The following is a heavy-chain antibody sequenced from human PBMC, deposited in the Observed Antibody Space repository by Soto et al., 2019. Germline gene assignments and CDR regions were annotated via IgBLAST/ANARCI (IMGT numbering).Heavy chain of an antibody. D-gene: IGHD3-22*01. CDR1: GGTFSSHA. Sequence: SVKVSCKASGGTFSSHAISWVRQAPGQGLEWMGWIIPSFGTAKYAQKFQGRVTIIADESTSTAYMDLSSLRSEDTAVYYCATAPSGYDSRGYFDYWGQGTQVTVPQ. J-gene: IGHJ4*02. CDR2: IIPSFGTA. V-gene: IGHV1-69*13. CDR3: ATAPSGYDSRGYFDY.